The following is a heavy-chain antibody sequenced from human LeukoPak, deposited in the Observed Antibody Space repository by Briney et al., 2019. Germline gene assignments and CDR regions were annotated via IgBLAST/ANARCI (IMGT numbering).Heavy chain of an antibody. Sequence: SETLSLTCTVSGGSISSGGYYWSWIRQHPGKGLEWIGYIYYSGSTYYNPSLKSRVTISVDTSKNQFSLKLSSVTAADTAVYYRARAGCSSTSCYNPFDYWGQGTLVTVSS. V-gene: IGHV4-31*03. J-gene: IGHJ4*02. CDR2: IYYSGST. D-gene: IGHD2-2*01. CDR1: GGSISSGGYY. CDR3: ARAGCSSTSCYNPFDY.